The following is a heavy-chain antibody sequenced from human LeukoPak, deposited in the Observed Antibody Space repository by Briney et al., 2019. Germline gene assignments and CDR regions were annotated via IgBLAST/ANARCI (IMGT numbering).Heavy chain of an antibody. V-gene: IGHV4-39*07. Sequence: SETLSLTCTVSGGSISSSSYYWGWIRQPPGKGLEWIGSIYHSGSTNYSPSLKSRVTISVDKSKNHFSLKLSSVTAADTAVYYCARGGIVAPGSFDPWGQGTLVTVSS. J-gene: IGHJ5*02. D-gene: IGHD6-13*01. CDR1: GGSISSSSYY. CDR3: ARGGIVAPGSFDP. CDR2: IYHSGST.